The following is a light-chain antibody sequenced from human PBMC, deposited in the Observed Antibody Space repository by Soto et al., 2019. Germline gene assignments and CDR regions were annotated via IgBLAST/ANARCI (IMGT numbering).Light chain of an antibody. V-gene: IGKV3-20*01. CDR2: GAS. Sequence: EVVLTQSPGTLSLSPGERATLSCRASQSVTNNYLAWYQQRPGLAPRLLIYGASTRTAGIPVRFSGSGSGTDFTLTISSLQPEDFAVYYCQQYNNWPPWTFGQGTKV. CDR3: QQYNNWPPWT. J-gene: IGKJ1*01. CDR1: QSVTNNY.